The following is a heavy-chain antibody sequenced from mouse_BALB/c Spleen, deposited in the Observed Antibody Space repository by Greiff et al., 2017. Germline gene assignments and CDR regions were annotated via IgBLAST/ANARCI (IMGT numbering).Heavy chain of an antibody. V-gene: IGHV6-6*02. J-gene: IGHJ1*01. D-gene: IGHD4-1*01. CDR3: TRLTGTYWYFDV. CDR1: GFTFSNYW. CDR2: IRLKSNNYAT. Sequence: EVKLVESGGGLVQPGGSMKLSCVASGFTFSNYWMNWVRQSPEKGLEWVAEIRLKSNNYATHYAESVKGRFTISRDDSKSSVYLQMNNLRAEDTGIYYCTRLTGTYWYFDVWGAGTTVTVSS.